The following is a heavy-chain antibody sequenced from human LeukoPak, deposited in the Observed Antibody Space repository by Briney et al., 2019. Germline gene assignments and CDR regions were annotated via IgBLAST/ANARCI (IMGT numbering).Heavy chain of an antibody. V-gene: IGHV1-69*13. CDR1: GGTFSSYA. D-gene: IGHD4-17*01. Sequence: SVKVSCKASGGTFSSYAISWVRQAPGQGLEWMGGIIPIFGTANYAQKFQGRVTITADESTSTAYMELSSLRSGDTAVYCCASDYGDCPGGSDYWGQGTLVTVSS. CDR2: IIPIFGTA. J-gene: IGHJ4*02. CDR3: ASDYGDCPGGSDY.